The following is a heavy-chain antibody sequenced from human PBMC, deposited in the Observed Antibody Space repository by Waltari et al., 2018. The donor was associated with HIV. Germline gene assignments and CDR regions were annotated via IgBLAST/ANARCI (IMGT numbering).Heavy chain of an antibody. Sequence: QLQLQESGPGLVKPSETLSLTCTVSGGSISSSYYWGWIRQPPGKGLEWIGSIYYSGSTYLNPSLKSRVTISVDTSKNQFSLKLSSVTAADTAVYYCALIVVVPAAKLNWFDPWGQGTLVTVSS. CDR2: IYYSGST. V-gene: IGHV4-39*01. CDR1: GGSISSSYY. CDR3: ALIVVVPAAKLNWFDP. J-gene: IGHJ5*02. D-gene: IGHD2-2*01.